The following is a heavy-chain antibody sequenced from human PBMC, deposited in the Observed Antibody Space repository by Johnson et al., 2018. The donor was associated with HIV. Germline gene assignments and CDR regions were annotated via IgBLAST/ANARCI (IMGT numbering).Heavy chain of an antibody. CDR2: FYSGGTT. CDR3: ARDALESPWAFDM. Sequence: QLVESGGGSVQPGRSLRLSCAASGFTAIINYMSWVRQVPGKGLEWVSLFYSGGTTYYADSLKGRFIISRDNSKNTLYLQMNSLRADDTAVYYCARDALESPWAFDMWGQGTMVTVSS. CDR1: GFTAIINY. D-gene: IGHD1-1*01. V-gene: IGHV3-66*01. J-gene: IGHJ3*02.